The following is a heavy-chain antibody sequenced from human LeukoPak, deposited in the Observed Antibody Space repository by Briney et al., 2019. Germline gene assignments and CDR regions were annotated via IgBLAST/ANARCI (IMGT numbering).Heavy chain of an antibody. D-gene: IGHD2-15*01. CDR2: ISAHYGNT. V-gene: IGHV1-18*04. J-gene: IGHJ4*02. CDR3: ARDFFHGHCSGLSCFLLDY. Sequence: ASVKVSCKASGYIFTRYGISWVRQAPGQGLEWMGWISAHYGNTNYAQKFQDRVTMTTDTSTNTAYMELRSLRPDDTAVYYCARDFFHGHCSGLSCFLLDYWGQGSLVTLYS. CDR1: GYIFTRYG.